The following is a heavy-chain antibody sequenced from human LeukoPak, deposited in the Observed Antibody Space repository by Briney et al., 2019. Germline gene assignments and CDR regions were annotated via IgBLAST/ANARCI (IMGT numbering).Heavy chain of an antibody. D-gene: IGHD3-16*01. Sequence: SETLSLTCTVSGGSISSSSYYWGWIRQPPGTGLEWIGSIYYSGSTYYNPSLKSRVTISVDTSKNQFSLKLSSVTAADTAVYYCASLTGGNDAFDIWGQGTMVTVSS. CDR3: ASLTGGNDAFDI. CDR1: GGSISSSSYY. J-gene: IGHJ3*02. CDR2: IYYSGST. V-gene: IGHV4-39*01.